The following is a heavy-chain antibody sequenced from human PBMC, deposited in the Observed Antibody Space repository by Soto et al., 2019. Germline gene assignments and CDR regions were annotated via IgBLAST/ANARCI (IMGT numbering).Heavy chain of an antibody. V-gene: IGHV3-30*14. Sequence: QVQLVESGGGVVQPGRSLRLSCAASGFTFSSYAMHWVRRAPGKGLEWVAAVSHDGKSGFYADSVSGRFTVSRDNSNNLVYLQMDRLRPGDTALFYCARLDKFNGGWSWGQGTAVTVSS. CDR3: ARLDKFNGGWS. D-gene: IGHD6-19*01. CDR2: VSHDGKSG. J-gene: IGHJ4*02. CDR1: GFTFSSYA.